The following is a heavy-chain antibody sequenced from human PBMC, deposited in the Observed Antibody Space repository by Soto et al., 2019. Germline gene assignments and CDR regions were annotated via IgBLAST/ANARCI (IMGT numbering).Heavy chain of an antibody. CDR3: TRGKWFPRGYGMDV. CDR1: GDSVTSDY. D-gene: IGHD3-22*01. CDR2: IYLGGSA. Sequence: QVQLQESGPGLVKPSETLSLTCTVSGDSVTSDYWSWIRQPPGKRLEYIGFIYLGGSANYNPSLESRVTLSPAKAKNQLSLRLTSVTAADTAVYYCTRGKWFPRGYGMDVWGRGTTVTVS. J-gene: IGHJ6*02. V-gene: IGHV4-59*02.